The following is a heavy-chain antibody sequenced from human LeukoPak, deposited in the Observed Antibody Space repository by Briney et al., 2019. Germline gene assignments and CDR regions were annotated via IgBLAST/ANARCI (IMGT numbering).Heavy chain of an antibody. D-gene: IGHD3-10*01. CDR1: GFTFSSYS. CDR3: AREIGSGSYLGYYYYGMDV. J-gene: IGHJ6*02. CDR2: ISSSSSYI. V-gene: IGHV3-21*01. Sequence: GGSLRLSCAASGFTFSSYSMNWVRQAPGKGLEWVSSISSSSSYIYYADSVKGRFTISRDNSKNTLYLQMNSLRAEDTAVYYCAREIGSGSYLGYYYYGMDVWGQGTTVTVSS.